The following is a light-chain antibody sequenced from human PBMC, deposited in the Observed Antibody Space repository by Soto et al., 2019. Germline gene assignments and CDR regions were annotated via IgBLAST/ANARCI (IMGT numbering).Light chain of an antibody. CDR3: QQYNNHST. CDR2: KAT. V-gene: IGKV1-5*03. J-gene: IGKJ1*01. Sequence: EIQLPQSHSTLSASVGDISAMTGRASQSVQTWLAWFQQKPGKAPKLLIYKATTLETGVPSRFSGSGSETEFTLTISSLQPDDLGTYYCQQYNNHSTFGQGTKVDFK. CDR1: QSVQTW.